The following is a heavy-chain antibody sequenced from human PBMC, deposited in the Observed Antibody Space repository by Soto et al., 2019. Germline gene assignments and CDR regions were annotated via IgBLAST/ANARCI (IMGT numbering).Heavy chain of an antibody. D-gene: IGHD5-12*01. V-gene: IGHV5-51*01. J-gene: IGHJ4*02. CDR3: ARDMHIVATISDY. CDR1: GYSFTSYW. CDR2: IYPGDSDT. Sequence: PGESLKISCKGSGYSFTSYWIGWVRQMPGKGLEWMGIIYPGDSDTRYSPSFQGQVTISADKSISTAYLQWSSLKASDTAVYYCARDMHIVATISDYWGQGTLVTVSS.